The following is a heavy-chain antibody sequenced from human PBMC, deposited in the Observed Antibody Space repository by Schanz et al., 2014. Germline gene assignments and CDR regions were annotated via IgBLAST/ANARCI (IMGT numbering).Heavy chain of an antibody. Sequence: GGSLRLSCAASGFTFSDYYMSWIRQAPGKGLEWVSYISHNSHYTNYADSVKGRFTISRDTAENSVYLQMNSLRAEDTAVYYCARDGYRNGRPFDHWGQGTRVTVSA. CDR1: GFTFSDYY. J-gene: IGHJ4*02. CDR2: ISHNSHYT. V-gene: IGHV3-11*06. D-gene: IGHD5-18*01. CDR3: ARDGYRNGRPFDH.